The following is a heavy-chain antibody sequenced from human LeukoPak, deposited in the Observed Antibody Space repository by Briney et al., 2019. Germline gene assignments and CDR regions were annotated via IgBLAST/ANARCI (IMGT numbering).Heavy chain of an antibody. J-gene: IGHJ6*02. CDR3: ARAYYGSGSPTYGMDV. Sequence: GGSLRLSCAASGFSFSTYDMHWVRQATGKGPEWVSGIGPAGDTYYPGSVKGRFTISRENAKNSLNLQMSSLRAGDTAVYYCARAYYGSGSPTYGMDVWGQGTTVTVSS. CDR2: IGPAGDT. CDR1: GFSFSTYD. D-gene: IGHD3-10*01. V-gene: IGHV3-13*01.